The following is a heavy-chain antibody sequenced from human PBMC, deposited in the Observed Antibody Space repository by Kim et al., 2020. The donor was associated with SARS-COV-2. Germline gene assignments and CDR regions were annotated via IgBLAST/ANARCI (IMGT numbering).Heavy chain of an antibody. V-gene: IGHV1-69*06. D-gene: IGHD4-17*01. CDR2: ISPIFGTT. CDR1: GGTFSSNA. Sequence: SVKVSCKASGGTFSSNAISWVRQAPGQGLEWMGGISPIFGTTNYAQKFLGRVMITADKSTSTVYMELSSLRSEDTAVYYCATHATLNTVTDFPSSFDMWGQGTMVTVSS. J-gene: IGHJ3*02. CDR3: ATHATLNTVTDFPSSFDM.